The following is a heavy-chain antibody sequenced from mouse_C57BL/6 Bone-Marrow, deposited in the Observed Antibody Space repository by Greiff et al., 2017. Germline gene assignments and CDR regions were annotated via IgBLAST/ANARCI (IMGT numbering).Heavy chain of an antibody. Sequence: VQLQQSGAELVKPGASVKLSCKASGYTFTEYTINWVKQRYGQGLEWIGWFYPGSGSLKYNEKFKDKATLTADKSSSTVYMELSRLTSADSAVDFCARPKRATCFLFAYWGQGTLVTVSA. CDR2: FYPGSGSL. CDR1: GYTFTEYT. J-gene: IGHJ3*01. CDR3: ARPKRATCFLFAY. V-gene: IGHV1-62-2*01.